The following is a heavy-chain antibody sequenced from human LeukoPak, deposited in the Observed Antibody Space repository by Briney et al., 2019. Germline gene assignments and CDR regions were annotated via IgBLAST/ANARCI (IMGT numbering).Heavy chain of an antibody. J-gene: IGHJ4*02. CDR3: ASSNGDYVWHYFDY. D-gene: IGHD4-17*01. Sequence: GGSLRLSCAASGFTFSSYWMSWVRQAPGKGLEWVANIKQDGSEKYYVDSVKGRFTISRDNAKNSLYLQMNSLRAEDTAVYYCASSNGDYVWHYFDYWGQGTLVTVSS. V-gene: IGHV3-7*01. CDR1: GFTFSSYW. CDR2: IKQDGSEK.